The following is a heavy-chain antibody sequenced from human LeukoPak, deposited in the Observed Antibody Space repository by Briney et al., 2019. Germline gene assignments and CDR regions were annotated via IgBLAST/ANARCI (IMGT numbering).Heavy chain of an antibody. V-gene: IGHV3-7*03. CDR2: IKGDGREE. CDR1: GFTFSSYW. Sequence: GGSLRLSCVVSGFTFSSYWMAWVRQAPGKGLEWVANIKGDGREERYVDSVKGRFTISRDNTKNSLYLQMDSLRAEDTAVYYCAKDWDISNWYGKFDSWGQGTLVTVSS. D-gene: IGHD6-13*01. CDR3: AKDWDISNWYGKFDS. J-gene: IGHJ4*02.